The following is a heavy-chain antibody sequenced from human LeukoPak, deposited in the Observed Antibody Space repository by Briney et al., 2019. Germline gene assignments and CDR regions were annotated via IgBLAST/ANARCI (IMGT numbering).Heavy chain of an antibody. J-gene: IGHJ4*02. D-gene: IGHD3-22*01. CDR3: AKSSRWDSSGYYVY. V-gene: IGHV3-23*01. CDR2: ISGSGGST. Sequence: PGGSLRLSCAASGFTFNIYAMSWVRQAPGKGLEWVSAISGSGGSTYYADSVKGRFTISRDNSKNTLYLQMNSLRAEDTAVYYCAKSSRWDSSGYYVYWGQGALVTVSS. CDR1: GFTFNIYA.